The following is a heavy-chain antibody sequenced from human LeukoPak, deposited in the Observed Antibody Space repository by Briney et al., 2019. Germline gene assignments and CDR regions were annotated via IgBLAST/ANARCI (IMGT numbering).Heavy chain of an antibody. J-gene: IGHJ4*02. CDR3: ARAPRIVATPYYFDY. D-gene: IGHD5-12*01. CDR2: INSDGINT. V-gene: IGHV3-74*01. CDR1: GFTFSNYW. Sequence: GGSLRLSCAASGFTFSNYWMHWVRQAPGKGLVWVSRINSDGINTSYADSVKGRFTISRDNAKNTLNLQMNSLRAEDTAVYYCARAPRIVATPYYFDYWGQGTLVTVSS.